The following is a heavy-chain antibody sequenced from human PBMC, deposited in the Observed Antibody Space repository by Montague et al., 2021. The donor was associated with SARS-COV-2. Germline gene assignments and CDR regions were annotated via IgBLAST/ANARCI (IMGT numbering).Heavy chain of an antibody. J-gene: IGHJ4*02. CDR1: GFTFSSYG. Sequence: SLRLSCAASGFTFSSYGMHWVRQAPGKGLEWVAVISYDGSNKHYADSVKGRFTISRDNSKNTLYLQMNSLRAEDTAVYYCARGPVLLWFGELLSPPTDYWGQGTLVTVSS. CDR2: ISYDGSNK. CDR3: ARGPVLLWFGELLSPPTDY. D-gene: IGHD3-10*01. V-gene: IGHV3-33*05.